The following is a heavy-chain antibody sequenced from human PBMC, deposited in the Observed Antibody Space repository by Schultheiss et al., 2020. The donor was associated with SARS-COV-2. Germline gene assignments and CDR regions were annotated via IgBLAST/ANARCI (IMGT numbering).Heavy chain of an antibody. V-gene: IGHV3-74*01. Sequence: GGSLRLSCAASGFTFSSYSMNWVRQAPGKGLVWVSRINSDGSSTSYADSVKGRFTISRDNAKNSLDLQMSSLRAEDTAVYYCARESYGMDVWGQGTTVTVSS. CDR3: ARESYGMDV. J-gene: IGHJ6*02. CDR1: GFTFSSYS. CDR2: INSDGSST.